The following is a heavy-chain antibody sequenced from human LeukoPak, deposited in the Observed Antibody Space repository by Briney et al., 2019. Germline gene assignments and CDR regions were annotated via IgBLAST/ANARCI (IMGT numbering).Heavy chain of an antibody. CDR1: GFTVSTNY. CDR3: ARESTVVTPGVFDH. V-gene: IGHV3-66*01. D-gene: IGHD4-23*01. Sequence: GGSLRLSCAASGFTVSTNYMSWVRQAPGKGLEWVSVIYSGGDTYYTDSVKGRFTISRDNSKNTVYLQMNRLRAEDTAVYYCARESTVVTPGVFDHWGQGTLVTVSS. J-gene: IGHJ4*02. CDR2: IYSGGDT.